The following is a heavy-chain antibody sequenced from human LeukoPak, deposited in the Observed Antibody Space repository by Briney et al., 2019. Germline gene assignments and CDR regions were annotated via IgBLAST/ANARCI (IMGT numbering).Heavy chain of an antibody. Sequence: GGSLRLSCSASGFTFSTYGMHWVRQAPGKGLEYVSAVTSNGAGTYHADSVKGRFTISRDNSKNTLYLQMSSLRPEDTAVYYCARPLERAGGNWYFDLWGRGTLAYVSS. CDR1: GFTFSTYG. CDR3: ARPLERAGGNWYFDL. CDR2: VTSNGAGT. D-gene: IGHD1-1*01. V-gene: IGHV3-64D*09. J-gene: IGHJ2*01.